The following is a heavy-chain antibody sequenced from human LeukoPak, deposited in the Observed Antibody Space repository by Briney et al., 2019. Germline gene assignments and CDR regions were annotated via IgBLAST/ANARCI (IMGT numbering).Heavy chain of an antibody. CDR3: ASSYDILTGYTYDY. CDR1: GGSFSNNF. CDR2: IYPSGNT. V-gene: IGHV4-4*07. Sequence: SETLSLTCSVSGGSFSNNFWSWVRQPAGKGLEWIGRIYPSGNTNYNPSLKSRVTLSVDTSKTQFSLNLSSVTAADTAVYYCASSYDILTGYTYDYWGQGTLVTVSS. D-gene: IGHD3-9*01. J-gene: IGHJ4*02.